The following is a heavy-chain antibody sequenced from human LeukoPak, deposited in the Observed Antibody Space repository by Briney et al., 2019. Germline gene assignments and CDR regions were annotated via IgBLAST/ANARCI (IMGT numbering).Heavy chain of an antibody. Sequence: GESLKISCRGSGYSFTSYWIGWVRQMPGKGLEWVGIIYPGDSDTRYSPSFQGQVTISADKSLSTAYLQWSSLKASDTAMYYCARLMGLPYEPLDYWGQGTLVTVSS. V-gene: IGHV5-51*01. CDR3: ARLMGLPYEPLDY. CDR2: IYPGDSDT. CDR1: GYSFTSYW. J-gene: IGHJ4*02. D-gene: IGHD1-14*01.